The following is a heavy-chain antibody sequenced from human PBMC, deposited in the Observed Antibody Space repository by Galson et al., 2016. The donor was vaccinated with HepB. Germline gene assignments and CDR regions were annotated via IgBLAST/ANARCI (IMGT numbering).Heavy chain of an antibody. CDR2: ISVHNGNT. CDR3: ARGGGRGGSDY. J-gene: IGHJ4*02. D-gene: IGHD1-26*01. V-gene: IGHV1-18*01. CDR1: DYTFNHYG. Sequence: SVKVSCKASDYTFNHYGITWVRQAPGQGLEWMGWISVHNGNTNYAQKIQGGVTMTTDPVTSTAYMELRSLRSDDTAVYYCARGGGRGGSDYWGQGTLVTVTS.